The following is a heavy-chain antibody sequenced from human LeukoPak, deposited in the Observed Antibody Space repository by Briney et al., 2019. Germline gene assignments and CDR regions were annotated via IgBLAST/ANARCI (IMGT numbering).Heavy chain of an antibody. CDR2: IIPILGIA. V-gene: IGHV1-69*04. J-gene: IGHJ4*02. CDR1: GGTFSSYA. CDR3: ARDEEESYYFDY. Sequence: ASVKVSCKASGGTFSSYAISWVRQAPGQGLEWMGRIIPILGIANYAQKSQGRVTITADKSTSTAYMELSSLRSEDTAVYYCARDEEESYYFDYWGQGTLVTVSS.